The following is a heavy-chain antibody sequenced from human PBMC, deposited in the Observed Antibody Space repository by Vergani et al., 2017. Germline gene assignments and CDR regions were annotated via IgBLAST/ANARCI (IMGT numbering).Heavy chain of an antibody. Sequence: EVQLVQSGAEVKKPGESLKISCQISGYSFTNYWIGWVRQMPGKGLEWMGIIHPADFDTRYSPSFQGQVTIAVEKSISTAYLQRISLRASDSAMYYCAILYGRDSSGSKYFDYWGQGTLVTVSS. CDR2: IHPADFDT. V-gene: IGHV5-51*01. D-gene: IGHD3-22*01. CDR1: GYSFTNYW. CDR3: AILYGRDSSGSKYFDY. J-gene: IGHJ4*02.